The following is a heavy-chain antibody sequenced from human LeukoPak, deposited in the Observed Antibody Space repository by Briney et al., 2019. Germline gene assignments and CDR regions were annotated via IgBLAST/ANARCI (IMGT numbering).Heavy chain of an antibody. CDR3: ARDIGPGAMGTSFDY. D-gene: IGHD5-18*01. Sequence: GGSLRLSCAASGFTFSSYSMNWVRQAPGKGLEWVSSISSSSSYIYYADSVKGRFTISRDNAKNSLYLQMNSLRAEDTAVYYCARDIGPGAMGTSFDYWGQGTLVTVSS. V-gene: IGHV3-21*01. CDR2: ISSSSSYI. CDR1: GFTFSSYS. J-gene: IGHJ4*02.